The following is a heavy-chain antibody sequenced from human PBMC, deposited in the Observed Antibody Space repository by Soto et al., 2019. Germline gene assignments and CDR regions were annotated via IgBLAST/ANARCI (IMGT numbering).Heavy chain of an antibody. V-gene: IGHV1-69*13. J-gene: IGHJ2*01. CDR3: ARDMRDGYFRYFDL. CDR2: IIPIFGTA. CDR1: GGTFSSYA. Sequence: SVKVSCKASGGTFSSYAISWVRQAPGQGLEWMGGIIPIFGTANYAQKFQGRVTITADESTSTAYMELSSLRSEDTAVYYCARDMRDGYFRYFDLWGRGTLVTVSS. D-gene: IGHD5-12*01.